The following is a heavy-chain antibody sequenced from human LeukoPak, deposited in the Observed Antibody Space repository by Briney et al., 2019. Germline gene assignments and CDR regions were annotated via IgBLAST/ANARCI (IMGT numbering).Heavy chain of an antibody. CDR3: ARDRGSYFRALDV. J-gene: IGHJ6*04. CDR1: GYTFTSYY. CDR2: INPSGGST. Sequence: ASVKVSCKASGYTFTSYYMHWVRQAPGQGLEWMGIINPSGGSTSYAQRFQGRVTMNRDMYTSTVYMELSSLRSEDTAVYYCARDRGSYFRALDVWGKGTTVTVSS. V-gene: IGHV1-46*01. D-gene: IGHD1-26*01.